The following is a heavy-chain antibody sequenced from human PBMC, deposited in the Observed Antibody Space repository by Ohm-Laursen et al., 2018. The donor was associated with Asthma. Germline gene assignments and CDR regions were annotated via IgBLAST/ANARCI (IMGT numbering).Heavy chain of an antibody. CDR2: ISYDGSNK. V-gene: IGHV3-30*18. CDR1: GFTFSSYG. J-gene: IGHJ6*02. D-gene: IGHD3-9*01. CDR3: AKVHRVLRYFDWSYYYGMDV. Sequence: SLRLSCAASGFTFSSYGMHCVRQAPGKGLEWVAVISYDGSNKYYADSVKGRFTISRDNSKNTLYLQTNSLRAEDTAVYYCAKVHRVLRYFDWSYYYGMDVWGQGTTVTVSS.